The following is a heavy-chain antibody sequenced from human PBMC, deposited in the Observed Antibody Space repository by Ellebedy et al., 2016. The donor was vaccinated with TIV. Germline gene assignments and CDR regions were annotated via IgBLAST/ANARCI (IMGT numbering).Heavy chain of an antibody. CDR3: ARTSIVGYAGAHYFAS. CDR2: IYPINSEV. D-gene: IGHD5-12*01. V-gene: IGHV5-51*01. CDR1: GYSFTSYW. J-gene: IGHJ4*02. Sequence: GESLKISCEVSGYSFTSYWSAWVRQVPGKGLEYMAIIYPINSEVRYSPSSQGQVTISADTSIRTAYLEWSSLRASDTAIYYCARTSIVGYAGAHYFASWGQGTLVTVSS.